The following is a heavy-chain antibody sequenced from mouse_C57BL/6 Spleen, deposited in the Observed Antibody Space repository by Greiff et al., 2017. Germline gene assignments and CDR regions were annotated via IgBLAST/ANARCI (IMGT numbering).Heavy chain of an antibody. Sequence: EVKLVESGGGLVQSGRSLRLSCATSGFTFSDFYMEWVRQAPGKGLEWIAASRNKANDYTTEYSASVKGRFIVSRDTSQSILYLQMNALRAEDTAIYYCARAPYDSYYFDYWGQGTTLTVSS. CDR3: ARAPYDSYYFDY. V-gene: IGHV7-1*01. J-gene: IGHJ2*01. CDR2: SRNKANDYTT. D-gene: IGHD2-4*01. CDR1: GFTFSDFY.